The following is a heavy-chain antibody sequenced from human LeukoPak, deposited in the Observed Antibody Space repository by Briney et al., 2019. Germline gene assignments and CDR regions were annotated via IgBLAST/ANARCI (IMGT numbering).Heavy chain of an antibody. V-gene: IGHV1-46*01. D-gene: IGHD3-10*01. Sequence: ASVKVSCKASGYTFTSYYMHWVRQAPGQGLEWMGIINPSGGSTSYAQKFQGRVTMTRDMSTSTVYMELSSLRSEDTAVYYCAKDDTVLLWFGEFPPAFDYWGQGTLVTVSS. J-gene: IGHJ4*02. CDR2: INPSGGST. CDR3: AKDDTVLLWFGEFPPAFDY. CDR1: GYTFTSYY.